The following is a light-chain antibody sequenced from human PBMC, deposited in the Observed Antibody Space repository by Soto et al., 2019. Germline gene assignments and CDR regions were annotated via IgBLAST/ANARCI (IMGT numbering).Light chain of an antibody. CDR3: QHYNDSART. Sequence: EIVMTQSPATLSVSPGERATLSCRASQSVSSNLAWYQQKPGQAPRLLIYGASTRATGIPARFSGSGSGTEFNLTISSLQSEGFAAYLRQHYNDSARTCGQGPKVEFQ. CDR2: GAS. CDR1: QSVSSN. V-gene: IGKV3-15*01. J-gene: IGKJ1*01.